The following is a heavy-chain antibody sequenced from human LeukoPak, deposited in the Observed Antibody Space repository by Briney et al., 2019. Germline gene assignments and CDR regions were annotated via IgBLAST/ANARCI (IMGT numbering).Heavy chain of an antibody. J-gene: IGHJ5*02. CDR3: AKDVRRCNGGCT. D-gene: IGHD2-8*01. CDR2: ISASGGDT. Sequence: PGGSLRLSCAASGFTVSSNYMSWVRQAPGKGLEWVSGISASGGDTYYADSVKGRFTISRDNSKNTLSLQMNSLRVEDTAIYYCAKDVRRCNGGCTWGQGTLVTVSS. V-gene: IGHV3-23*01. CDR1: GFTVSSNY.